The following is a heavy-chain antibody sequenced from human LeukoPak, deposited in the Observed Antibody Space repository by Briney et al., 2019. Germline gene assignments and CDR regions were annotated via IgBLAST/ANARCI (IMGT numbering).Heavy chain of an antibody. J-gene: IGHJ4*02. D-gene: IGHD3-9*01. Sequence: SETLSLTCTVSGGSISSSSYYWGWIRQPPGKGLEWIGSIYYSGSTYYNPSLKSRVTISVDTSKNQFSLKLSSVTAADTAVYYCARFSDILTGYDAYYFDYWGQGTLVTVSS. CDR2: IYYSGST. CDR3: ARFSDILTGYDAYYFDY. CDR1: GGSISSSSYY. V-gene: IGHV4-39*07.